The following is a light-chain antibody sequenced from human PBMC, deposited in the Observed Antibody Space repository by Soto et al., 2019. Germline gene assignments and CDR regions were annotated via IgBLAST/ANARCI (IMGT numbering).Light chain of an antibody. CDR1: QDINTY. CDR2: AAS. V-gene: IGKV1-9*01. CDR3: QQLNSYPRT. Sequence: DIQLTQSPSFLSASVGDRVTITCRASQDINTYLAWYQQTPGKAPKLLIYAASTLQSAVPPRFSGGGSGTEFNLTISSLQPEDFATYYCQQLNSYPRTFGQGNKVEF. J-gene: IGKJ1*01.